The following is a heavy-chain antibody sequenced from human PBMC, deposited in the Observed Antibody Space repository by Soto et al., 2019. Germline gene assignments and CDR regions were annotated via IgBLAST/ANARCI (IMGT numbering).Heavy chain of an antibody. J-gene: IGHJ4*02. D-gene: IGHD6-6*01. CDR2: INHSGTS. CDR1: GGSFSGYY. CDR3: ARGAEQLMDY. V-gene: IGHV4-34*01. Sequence: QVQLQQWGAGLLKPSETLSLTCAVYGGSFSGYYWSWIRQPPGKGLEWIGEINHSGTSNYNPSLKSKVTISVDTSKNQFSLKLSSVNYADTAVYYCARGAEQLMDYWGQGTLVTVSS.